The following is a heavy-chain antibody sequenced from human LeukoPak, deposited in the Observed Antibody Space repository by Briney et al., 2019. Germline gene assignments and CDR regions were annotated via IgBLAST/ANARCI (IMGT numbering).Heavy chain of an antibody. V-gene: IGHV4-59*08. CDR1: GGSFSSYY. CDR2: IYYSGST. CDR3: ARHGSITMVRGVKYYNWFDP. J-gene: IGHJ5*02. D-gene: IGHD3-10*01. Sequence: SETLSLTCAVYGGSFSSYYWSWIRQPPGKGLEWIGYIYYSGSTNYNPSLKSRVTISVDASKNQFSLKLSSVTAGDTAVYYCARHGSITMVRGVKYYNWFDPWGQGTLVTVSS.